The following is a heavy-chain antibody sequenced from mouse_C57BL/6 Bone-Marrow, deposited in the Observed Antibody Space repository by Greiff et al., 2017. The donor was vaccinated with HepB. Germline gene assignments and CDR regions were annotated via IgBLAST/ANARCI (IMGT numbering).Heavy chain of an antibody. V-gene: IGHV1-81*01. J-gene: IGHJ2*01. CDR2: IYPRSGNT. CDR1: GYTFTSYG. CDR3: ARGPRGSSY. D-gene: IGHD1-1*01. Sequence: QVHVKQSGAELARPGASVKLSCKASGYTFTSYGISWVKQRTGQGLEWIGEIYPRSGNTYYNEKFKGKATLTADKSSSTAYMELRSLTSEDSAVYFCARGPRGSSYWGQGTTLTVSS.